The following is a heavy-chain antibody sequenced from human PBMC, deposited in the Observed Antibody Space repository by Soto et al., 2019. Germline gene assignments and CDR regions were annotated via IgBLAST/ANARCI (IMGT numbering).Heavy chain of an antibody. CDR2: ISPNSGGT. J-gene: IGHJ6*02. Sequence: ASVKVSCKASGYTFTGYYMHWVRQAPGQGLEWMGWISPNSGGTNYAQKFQGRVTMTRDTSISTAYMELSRLRSDDTAVYYCARVAMVRGVTGYYYGMDVWGQGTTVTVSS. CDR1: GYTFTGYY. D-gene: IGHD3-10*01. CDR3: ARVAMVRGVTGYYYGMDV. V-gene: IGHV1-2*02.